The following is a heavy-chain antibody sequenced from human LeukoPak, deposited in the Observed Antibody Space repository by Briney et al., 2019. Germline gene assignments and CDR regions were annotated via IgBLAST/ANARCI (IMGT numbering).Heavy chain of an antibody. CDR3: ARDHYYYDSSGSWFDP. V-gene: IGHV4-4*07. CDR2: IYTSGST. D-gene: IGHD3-22*01. J-gene: IGHJ5*02. CDR1: GGSISSYY. Sequence: SETLSLTCTVSGGSISSYYWSWIRQSAGKGLEWIGRIYTSGSTNYNPSLKSRVTMSVDTSRNQFSLKLSSVTAADTAVYYCARDHYYYDSSGSWFDPWGQGTLVTVSS.